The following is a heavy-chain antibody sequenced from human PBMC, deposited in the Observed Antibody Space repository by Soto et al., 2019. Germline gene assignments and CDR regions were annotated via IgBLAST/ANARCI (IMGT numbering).Heavy chain of an antibody. D-gene: IGHD4-17*01. CDR1: GGSLSRGGYF. Sequence: HSDTLDLTCTVSGGSLSRGGYFWTCIRQQPGKGLEWIGYMYYSGRTHYTASLKSRASISADMSKNQFSLKLNSVTAADTAVYFCARGVSDFGDYNWFDPWGQGTLVTVSS. CDR3: ARGVSDFGDYNWFDP. V-gene: IGHV4-31*03. CDR2: MYYSGRT. J-gene: IGHJ5*02.